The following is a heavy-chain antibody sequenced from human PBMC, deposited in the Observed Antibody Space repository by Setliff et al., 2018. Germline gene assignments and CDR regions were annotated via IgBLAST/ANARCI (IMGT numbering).Heavy chain of an antibody. CDR3: VREGVDSRSSTDYRYYMDV. D-gene: IGHD3-22*01. Sequence: ASVKVSCKASGATFSSYGIRWVRQAPGQGLEWMGGTIPMFGTTEYAQKFQGRLTIITDESTNTAFMQLSSLRSDDTAVYYCVREGVDSRSSTDYRYYMDVWGKGTTVTVSS. CDR1: GATFSSYG. CDR2: TIPMFGTT. V-gene: IGHV1-69*05. J-gene: IGHJ6*03.